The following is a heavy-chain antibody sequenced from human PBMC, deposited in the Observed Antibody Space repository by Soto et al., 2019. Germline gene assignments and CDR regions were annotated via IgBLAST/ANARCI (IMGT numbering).Heavy chain of an antibody. D-gene: IGHD6-13*01. CDR3: ARNAIKQQLAPFDY. CDR1: GYTFTGYY. V-gene: IGHV1-2*04. J-gene: IGHJ4*02. Sequence: ASVKVSCKASGYTFTGYYMHWVRQAPGQGLEWMGWINPNSGGTNYAQKFQGWVTMTRDTSISTAYMELSRLRSDDTAVYYCARNAIKQQLAPFDYRGQGTLVTVSS. CDR2: INPNSGGT.